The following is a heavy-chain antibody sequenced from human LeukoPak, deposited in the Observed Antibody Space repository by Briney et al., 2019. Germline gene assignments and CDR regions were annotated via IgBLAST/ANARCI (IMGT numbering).Heavy chain of an antibody. Sequence: GGSLRLSCAASGFSFGSSWMSWVRQAPGKGLEWVANIKQDGSEKYYVDSVKGRFTISRDNAKNSLYLQMNSLRAEDTAVYYCARDFWSGYYVGTESDYWGQGTLVTVSS. D-gene: IGHD3-3*01. V-gene: IGHV3-7*01. CDR3: ARDFWSGYYVGTESDY. CDR2: IKQDGSEK. J-gene: IGHJ4*02. CDR1: GFSFGSSW.